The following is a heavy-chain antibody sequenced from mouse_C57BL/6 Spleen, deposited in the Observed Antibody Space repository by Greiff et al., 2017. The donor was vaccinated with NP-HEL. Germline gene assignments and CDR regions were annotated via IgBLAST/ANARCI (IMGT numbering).Heavy chain of an antibody. CDR3: AGVLRWSFGV. Sequence: EVKLMESVAELVRPGASVKLSCTASGFNFTNSYMHWVKQRPEQGLEWIGRIYPANGNTNYAPKFKGKATLTADTSSNTAYLQLSSLTSEDSAIYYCAGVLRWSFGVWGTGTTVTVAS. CDR1: GFNFTNSY. CDR2: IYPANGNT. V-gene: IGHV14-3*01. D-gene: IGHD1-1*01. J-gene: IGHJ1*03.